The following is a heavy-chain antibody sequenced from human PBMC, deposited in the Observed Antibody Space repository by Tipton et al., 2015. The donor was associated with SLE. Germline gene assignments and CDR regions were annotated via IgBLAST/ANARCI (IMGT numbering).Heavy chain of an antibody. V-gene: IGHV1-69*05. CDR2: LVPMLGAA. J-gene: IGHJ4*02. Sequence: QSGAEVKKPGSSVKVSCKASVGTFSSNAITWVRQAPGQGLEWMGGLVPMLGAANYVQKFRAILTITTDESRTTTFMELTNLGPEDTAVYYCARDQVDWGQGTLVTVSS. CDR3: ARDQVD. CDR1: VGTFSSNA. D-gene: IGHD2-15*01.